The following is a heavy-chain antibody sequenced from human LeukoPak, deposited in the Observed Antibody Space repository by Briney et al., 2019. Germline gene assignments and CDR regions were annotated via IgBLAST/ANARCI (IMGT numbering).Heavy chain of an antibody. CDR1: GGTFSSYA. D-gene: IGHD6-19*01. V-gene: IGHV1-46*01. CDR2: INPSGGST. J-gene: IGHJ6*02. CDR3: ARERAVAGTSDYYYYGMDV. Sequence: ASVTVSFKASGGTFSSYAISWVRQAPGQGLEWMGIINPSGGSTSYAQKFQGRVTMTRDTSTSTVYMELSSLRSEDTAVHYCARERAVAGTSDYYYYGMDVWGQGTTVTVSS.